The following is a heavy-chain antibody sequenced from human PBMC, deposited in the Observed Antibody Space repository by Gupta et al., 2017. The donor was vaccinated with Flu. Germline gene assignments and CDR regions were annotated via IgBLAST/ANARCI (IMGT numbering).Heavy chain of an antibody. J-gene: IGHJ4*02. CDR3: ASPGSDQLLPELGFDY. D-gene: IGHD2-2*01. CDR1: GFTFSIYW. CDR2: IKQDGSEK. V-gene: IGHV3-7*01. Sequence: EVQLVESGGGLVQPGGSLRLSCAASGFTFSIYWMSWVRQAPRKGLEWVANIKQDGSEKYYVDSVKGRFTISRDNAKNSLYLQMNSLRAEDTAVYYCASPGSDQLLPELGFDYWGQGTLVTVSS.